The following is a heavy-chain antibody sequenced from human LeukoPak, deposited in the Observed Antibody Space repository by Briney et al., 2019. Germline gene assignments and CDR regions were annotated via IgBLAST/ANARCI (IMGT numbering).Heavy chain of an antibody. CDR2: ISAYNGNT. CDR3: ARDSPAAAGSDY. J-gene: IGHJ4*02. V-gene: IGHV1-18*01. D-gene: IGHD6-13*01. Sequence: ASVKVSCKASGYTFTSYGITWVRQAPGQGLEWMGWISAYNGNTNYAQKVQGRVTMTTDTSTSTAYMEVRSLRSDDTAVYHCARDSPAAAGSDYWGQGTLVTVSS. CDR1: GYTFTSYG.